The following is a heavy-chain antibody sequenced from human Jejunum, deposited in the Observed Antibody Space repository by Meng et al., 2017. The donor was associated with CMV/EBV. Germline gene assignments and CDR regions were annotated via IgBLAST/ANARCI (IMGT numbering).Heavy chain of an antibody. CDR2: ITSGSTI. CDR1: FSDYY. V-gene: IGHV3-11*04. J-gene: IGHJ6*02. CDR3: AREARYYASSGSSSGLDV. Sequence: FSDYYRSWISQDPGKGLEWVSYITSGSTIYYADSVKGRFTISRDNAKNSLYLQMNSLRAEDTAVYYCAREARYYASSGSSSGLDVWGQGTTVTVSS. D-gene: IGHD3-22*01.